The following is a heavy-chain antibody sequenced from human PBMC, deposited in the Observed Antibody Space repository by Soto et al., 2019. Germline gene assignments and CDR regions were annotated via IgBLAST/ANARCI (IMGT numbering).Heavy chain of an antibody. D-gene: IGHD3-22*01. V-gene: IGHV1-58*01. CDR1: GFTFTSSA. J-gene: IGHJ3*02. Sequence: SVKVSCKASGFTFTSSAVQWLRQSRGQRLEWIGWIVVGSGNTNYAQKFQERVTITRDMSTSTAYMELSSLRSEDTAVYYCAAESPMIVSPVGAFDIWGQGTMVTVSS. CDR3: AAESPMIVSPVGAFDI. CDR2: IVVGSGNT.